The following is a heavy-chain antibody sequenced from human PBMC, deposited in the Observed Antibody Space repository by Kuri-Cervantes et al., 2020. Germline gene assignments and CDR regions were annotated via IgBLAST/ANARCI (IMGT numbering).Heavy chain of an antibody. Sequence: ESLKISCAVYGGSFSGYYWSWIRQPPGKGLEWIGEINHSGSTNYNPSLKSRVTISVDTSKNQFSLKLSSVTAADTAVYYCARGGVWFRSDYYYYMDVWGKGTTVTVFS. CDR1: GGSFSGYY. V-gene: IGHV4-34*01. CDR2: INHSGST. D-gene: IGHD3-10*01. CDR3: ARGGVWFRSDYYYYMDV. J-gene: IGHJ6*03.